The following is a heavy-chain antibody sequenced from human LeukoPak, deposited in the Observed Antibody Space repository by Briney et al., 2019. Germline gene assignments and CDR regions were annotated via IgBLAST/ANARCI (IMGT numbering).Heavy chain of an antibody. CDR1: GFTFSSYW. V-gene: IGHV3-74*01. CDR3: ARQLKPTVVKDRTPDY. CDR2: INSDGSST. Sequence: GGSLRLSCAASGFTFSSYWMPWVRQAPGKGLVWVSRINSDGSSTSYADSVKGRFTISRDNAKNSLYLQMNSLRAEDTAVYYCARQLKPTVVKDRTPDYWGQGTLVTVSS. J-gene: IGHJ4*02. D-gene: IGHD4-23*01.